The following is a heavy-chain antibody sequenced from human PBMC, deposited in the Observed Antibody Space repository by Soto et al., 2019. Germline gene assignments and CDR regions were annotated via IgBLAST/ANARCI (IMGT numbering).Heavy chain of an antibody. Sequence: QVQLQESGPGLVKPSQTLSLTCTVSGGSISSGDYYWSWIRQPPGKGLEWIGYIYYSGSTYYNPSLKSRVTISVDTSKNQFSLKLSSVTAADTAVYYCARAWDYVWGSYRYTPSHAFDIWGQGTMVTVSS. CDR3: ARAWDYVWGSYRYTPSHAFDI. J-gene: IGHJ3*02. CDR1: GGSISSGDYY. CDR2: IYYSGST. D-gene: IGHD3-16*02. V-gene: IGHV4-30-4*01.